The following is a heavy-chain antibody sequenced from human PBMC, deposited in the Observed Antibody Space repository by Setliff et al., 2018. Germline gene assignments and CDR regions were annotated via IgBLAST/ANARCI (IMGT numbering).Heavy chain of an antibody. Sequence: ASVKVSCKVSGYTLTELSMHSVRQAPGKGLEWMGGFDPEDGETIYAQKFQGRVTMTEDTSTDTAYMELSSLRSEDTAVYYCATVEAITIAAAGTTIFDYWGQGTLVTVS. CDR1: GYTLTELS. CDR3: ATVEAITIAAAGTTIFDY. CDR2: FDPEDGET. V-gene: IGHV1-24*01. D-gene: IGHD6-13*01. J-gene: IGHJ4*02.